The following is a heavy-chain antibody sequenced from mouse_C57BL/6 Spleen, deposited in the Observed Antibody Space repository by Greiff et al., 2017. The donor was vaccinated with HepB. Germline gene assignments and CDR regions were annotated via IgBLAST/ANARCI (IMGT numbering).Heavy chain of an antibody. J-gene: IGHJ3*01. V-gene: IGHV14-2*01. Sequence: VQLQQSGAELVKPGASVKLSCTASGFNIKDYYMHWVKQRTEQGLEWIGRIDPEDGETKYAPKFQGKATITADTSSNTAYLQLSSLTAEDTAVFYCAGDYGSSYVWFAYWGQGTLVTVSA. CDR2: IDPEDGET. CDR3: AGDYGSSYVWFAY. D-gene: IGHD1-1*01. CDR1: GFNIKDYY.